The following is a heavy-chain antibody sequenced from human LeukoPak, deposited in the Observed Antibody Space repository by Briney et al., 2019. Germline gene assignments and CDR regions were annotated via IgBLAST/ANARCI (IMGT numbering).Heavy chain of an antibody. CDR2: ISAYNGIT. D-gene: IGHD6-13*01. J-gene: IGHJ5*02. Sequence: ASVKVSCTASGYAFTSYYINWVRQAPGQGLEWMGWISAYNGITNYAQKLQDRVTMTTDTSTSTAYMELRSRTSDDTAVYYCARDSGSDSSTWYGKWLAPWGQGTLVTVSS. V-gene: IGHV1-18*01. CDR3: ARDSGSDSSTWYGKWLAP. CDR1: GYAFTSYY.